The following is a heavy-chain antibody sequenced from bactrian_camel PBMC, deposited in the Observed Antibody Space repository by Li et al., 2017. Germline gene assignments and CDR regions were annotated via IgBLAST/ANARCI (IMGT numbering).Heavy chain of an antibody. V-gene: IGHV3S1*01. D-gene: IGHD3*01. J-gene: IGHJ4*01. Sequence: VQLVESGGGSVQAGGSLRLSCAASGYTGGRMCLAWFRRVPGKEREGVARIDTVGGSTVYADSVKGRFTISKDSAKNTLYLQMNSLKPEDTAMYYCAAESDCFAATWCYGRGPECFSDWGQGTQVTVS. CDR1: GYTGGRMC. CDR2: IDTVGGST. CDR3: AAESDCFAATWCYGRGPECFSD.